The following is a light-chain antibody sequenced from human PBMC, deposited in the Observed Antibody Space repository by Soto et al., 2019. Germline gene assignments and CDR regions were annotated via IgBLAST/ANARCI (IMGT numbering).Light chain of an antibody. Sequence: QSVLTQPASVSGSPGQSITIACTGTSSDVGGYNYVSWYQQYPGKAPRLVISGVSNRPSGVSNRFSGSKSGNSASLTISGLQAEDEADYYCSSYTSSSTYAFGTGTKVTVL. CDR2: GVS. CDR3: SSYTSSSTYA. V-gene: IGLV2-14*01. CDR1: SSDVGGYNY. J-gene: IGLJ1*01.